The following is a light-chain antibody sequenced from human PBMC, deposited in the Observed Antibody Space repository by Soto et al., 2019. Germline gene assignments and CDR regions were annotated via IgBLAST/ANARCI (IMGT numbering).Light chain of an antibody. CDR2: AAS. CDR3: LQDYNSPYT. CDR1: QGVGND. J-gene: IGKJ2*01. V-gene: IGKV1-6*01. Sequence: AIQMTQSPSSLSVSVGDRVTITCRASQGVGNDLGWYQHKPGKAPKLLIYAASSLETGVPSRFSGSGSGTDFTLTISSLQPEDFATYYCLQDYNSPYTFGQGTKLEIK.